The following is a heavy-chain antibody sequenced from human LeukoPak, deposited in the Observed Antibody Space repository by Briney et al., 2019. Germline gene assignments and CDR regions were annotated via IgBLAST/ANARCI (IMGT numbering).Heavy chain of an antibody. CDR3: ARDSNWGFDY. V-gene: IGHV3-48*02. J-gene: IGHJ4*02. CDR1: GFTFSTYP. Sequence: GGSLRLSCVASGFTFSTYPMNWVRQAPGKGLEWLSNIRSRSSDEYYADSVKGRFTISRDNARNSLYLQMNSLRDEDTAVYYCARDSNWGFDYWGQGTLVSVSS. D-gene: IGHD7-27*01. CDR2: IRSRSSDE.